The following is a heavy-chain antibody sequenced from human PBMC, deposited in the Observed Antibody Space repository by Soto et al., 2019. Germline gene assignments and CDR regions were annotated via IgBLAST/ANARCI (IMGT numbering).Heavy chain of an antibody. J-gene: IGHJ5*02. CDR3: AQRLPHVGLGRERGNWLDP. CDR1: GFSLSTTGVG. V-gene: IGHV2-5*02. Sequence: QITLKESGPTLVRPTQTLTLTCTFSGFSLSTTGVGVGWIRQPPGKALEWLALIYWDDDKRYSPSLKSRLTITKHPSKNEVILTMTNMDPVDTATYYSAQRLPHVGLGRERGNWLDPLGQGTLVTVSS. D-gene: IGHD3-16*01. CDR2: IYWDDDK.